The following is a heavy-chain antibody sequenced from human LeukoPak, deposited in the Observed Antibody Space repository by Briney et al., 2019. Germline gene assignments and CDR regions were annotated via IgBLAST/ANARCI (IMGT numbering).Heavy chain of an antibody. CDR2: IKQDGSEK. D-gene: IGHD3-10*01. CDR1: GFTFSSYW. Sequence: GGSLRLSCAASGFTFSSYWMSWVRQAPGKGLEWVANIKQDGSEKYYVDSVKGRFTISRDNAKNSLYLQMNSLRAEDTAVYYCARSRITMVRGVIFVNWFDPWGRGTLVTVSS. J-gene: IGHJ5*02. V-gene: IGHV3-7*01. CDR3: ARSRITMVRGVIFVNWFDP.